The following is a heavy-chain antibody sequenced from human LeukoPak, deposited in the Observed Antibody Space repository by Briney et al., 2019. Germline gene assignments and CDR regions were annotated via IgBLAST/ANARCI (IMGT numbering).Heavy chain of an antibody. Sequence: GKSLRLSCAASGSTFRNRAIHWVRQAPGKGLEWVTVISHDGGNDYYRDSVKGRFTISRDNSKNTVVLQMNSLSPDDTAVYYCVGSPTYYYMDVWGKGTTVTVSS. CDR3: VGSPTYYYMDV. CDR2: ISHDGGND. V-gene: IGHV3-30*04. D-gene: IGHD3-10*01. CDR1: GSTFRNRA. J-gene: IGHJ6*03.